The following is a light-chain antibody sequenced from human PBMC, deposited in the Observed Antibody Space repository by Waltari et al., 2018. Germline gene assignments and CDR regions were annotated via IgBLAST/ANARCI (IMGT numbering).Light chain of an antibody. CDR1: SRNVGGYNY. CDR3: SSYTSSNTLG. V-gene: IGLV2-14*03. CDR2: AVT. J-gene: IGLJ1*01. Sequence: QSALTQPASVSGSPGQSITLSCTGPSRNVGGYNYVSWFQHHHGKAPKLMIYAVTNLPSGVSNRFSGSKSGNTASLTISGLQAEDEADYYCSSYTSSNTLGFGTGTKVTVL.